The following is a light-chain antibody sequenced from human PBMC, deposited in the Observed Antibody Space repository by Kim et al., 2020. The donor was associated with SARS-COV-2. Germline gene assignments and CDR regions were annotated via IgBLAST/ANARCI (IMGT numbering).Light chain of an antibody. V-gene: IGLV1-47*01. Sequence: GQSRTISCQGRTAKRGNNLLHWHQQHPGAAPKLLLYRNHERPSGVPDRISGSKSGTSASLAISGLRAEDEADYYCASWDGRLSAQVFGGGTQLTVL. CDR1: TAKRGNNL. J-gene: IGLJ3*02. CDR2: RNH. CDR3: ASWDGRLSAQV.